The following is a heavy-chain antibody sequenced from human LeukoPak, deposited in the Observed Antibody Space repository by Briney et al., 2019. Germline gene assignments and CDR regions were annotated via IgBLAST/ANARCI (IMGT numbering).Heavy chain of an antibody. CDR3: AAYSSGWYPIDY. J-gene: IGHJ4*02. CDR1: GFTFSSYE. D-gene: IGHD6-19*01. CDR2: ISSSGSTI. V-gene: IGHV3-48*03. Sequence: GGSLRLSCAASGFTFSSYEMNWVRQAPGKGLEWVSYISSSGSTIYYADSVKGRFTISRDNAKNSLYLQMNSLRAEDTAVYYCAAYSSGWYPIDYWGQGTLVTISS.